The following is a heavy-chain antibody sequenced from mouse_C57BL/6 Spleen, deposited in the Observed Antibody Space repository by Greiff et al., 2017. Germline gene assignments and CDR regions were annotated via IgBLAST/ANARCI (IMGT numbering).Heavy chain of an antibody. D-gene: IGHD2-4*01. V-gene: IGHV1-81*01. CDR2: IYPRSGNT. Sequence: QVQLQQSGAELARPGASVKLSCKASGYTFTSYGISWVKQRTGPGLEWIGEIYPRSGNTYYNEKFKGKATLTADKSSSTAYMELRSLTSEDSAVYFCARKDEDYGYAMDYWGQGTSVTVSS. CDR3: ARKDEDYGYAMDY. CDR1: GYTFTSYG. J-gene: IGHJ4*01.